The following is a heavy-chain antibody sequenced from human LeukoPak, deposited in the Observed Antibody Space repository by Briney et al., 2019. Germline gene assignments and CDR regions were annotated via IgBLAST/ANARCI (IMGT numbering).Heavy chain of an antibody. V-gene: IGHV1-3*01. CDR2: INAGNGNT. CDR1: GDTFTNYA. D-gene: IGHD3-10*01. Sequence: ASVKVSCKASGDTFTNYAMHWVRQAPGQRLEWMGWINAGNGNTKYSQKFQGRVTFTRDTSASTAYMELSSLISEDTAVYYCARYYGSGGLDYWGQGTLVTVSS. CDR3: ARYYGSGGLDY. J-gene: IGHJ4*02.